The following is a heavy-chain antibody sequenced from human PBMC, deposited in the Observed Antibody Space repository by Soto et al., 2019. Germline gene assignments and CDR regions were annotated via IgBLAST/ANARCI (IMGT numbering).Heavy chain of an antibody. Sequence: EVQLLESGGGLVQPGGSLRLSCAASGFTFRNYAMSWVRQAPGKGLEWVSAIHGSGGSAYYADSVKGRFTVSRDDSKNTLYLQMSILRVDDTALYYCAKDAVAGNGEGDWFDPWGQGTLVTVSS. CDR3: AKDAVAGNGEGDWFDP. V-gene: IGHV3-23*01. D-gene: IGHD6-19*01. CDR2: IHGSGGSA. CDR1: GFTFRNYA. J-gene: IGHJ5*02.